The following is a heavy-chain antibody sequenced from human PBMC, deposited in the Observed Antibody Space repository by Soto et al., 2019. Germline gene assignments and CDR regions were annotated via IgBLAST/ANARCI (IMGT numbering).Heavy chain of an antibody. Sequence: SETLSLTCTVSGGSISRYYWSWIRQPPGKGLEWIGYIYFSGSTNYNPSLESRVTISIGTSKNQFSLKLSSVTAADTAVYYCARYWYSYAEYYYYYVDVWGKGTTVTVSS. CDR3: ARYWYSYAEYYYYYVDV. CDR1: GGSISRYY. V-gene: IGHV4-59*01. J-gene: IGHJ6*03. CDR2: IYFSGST. D-gene: IGHD5-18*01.